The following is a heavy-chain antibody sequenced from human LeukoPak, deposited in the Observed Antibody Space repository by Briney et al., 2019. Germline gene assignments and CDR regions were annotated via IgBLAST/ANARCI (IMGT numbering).Heavy chain of an antibody. CDR3: VRERATMIGDAFHV. Sequence: GGSLRLSCAASGFSFSSYAIHWVRQAPGKGLEWVAVISFDGVTKYYADFVKGRFTFSRDNSESTLYVQMNSLRPEDTGVYYCVRERATMIGDAFHVWGQGTMVTVSS. CDR2: ISFDGVTK. CDR1: GFSFSSYA. D-gene: IGHD5-12*01. J-gene: IGHJ3*01. V-gene: IGHV3-30*04.